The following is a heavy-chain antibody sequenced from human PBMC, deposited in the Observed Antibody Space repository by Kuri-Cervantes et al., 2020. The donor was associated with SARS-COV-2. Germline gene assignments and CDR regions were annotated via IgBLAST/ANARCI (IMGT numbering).Heavy chain of an antibody. CDR2: ISYDGSNK. CDR1: GFTFSSYG. J-gene: IGHJ3*02. CDR3: ARDGDIVVVADAFDI. Sequence: GGSLRLSCAASGFTFSSYGMHWVRQAPGKGLEWVAVISYDGSNKYYADSVKGRFTISRDNSKNTLYLQMNSLRAEDTAVYYCARDGDIVVVADAFDIWGQGTMVTVSS. V-gene: IGHV3-30*19. D-gene: IGHD2-15*01.